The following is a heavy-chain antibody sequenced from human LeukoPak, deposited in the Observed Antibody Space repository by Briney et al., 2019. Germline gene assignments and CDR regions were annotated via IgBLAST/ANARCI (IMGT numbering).Heavy chain of an antibody. CDR1: GFTFSSYV. CDR3: ARRGAAGTYYFDY. J-gene: IGHJ4*02. D-gene: IGHD6-13*01. V-gene: IGHV3-23*01. Sequence: GGSLRLSCAASGFTFSSYVMSWIRQAPGKGLEWVSAISGSGGGTYYADSVKGRFTISRDNSKNTLYLQTNSLRAEDTAVYYCARRGAAGTYYFDYWGQGTLVTVSS. CDR2: ISGSGGGT.